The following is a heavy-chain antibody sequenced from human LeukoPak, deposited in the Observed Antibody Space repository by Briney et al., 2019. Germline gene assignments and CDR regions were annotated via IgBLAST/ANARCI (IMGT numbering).Heavy chain of an antibody. J-gene: IGHJ4*02. CDR3: ARVFARGGEISGSYYYY. CDR1: GGTFSTYA. V-gene: IGHV1-69*05. CDR2: IIPLFGTA. Sequence: SVKVSCKASGGTFSTYAVNWVRQAPGQGLEWMGGIIPLFGTANYAQKFQGRVTITTDESTSTAYMGLSSLRSEDTAIYYCARVFARGGEISGSYYYYWGQGTLVTVSS. D-gene: IGHD3-10*01.